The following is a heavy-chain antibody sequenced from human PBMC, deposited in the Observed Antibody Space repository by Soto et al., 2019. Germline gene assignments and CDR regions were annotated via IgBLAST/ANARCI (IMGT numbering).Heavy chain of an antibody. J-gene: IGHJ4*02. D-gene: IGHD3-22*01. V-gene: IGHV4-59*01. Sequence: PSETLSLTCSVSNGSISTYYWTWIRQPPGKGLEWIGYIHYSGNTNYNPSLKSRLTMSADTSRNQISLKLTSVTAADAAVYFCARGWGFGSYYYYFDYCGRVSLVTVSS. CDR1: NGSISTYY. CDR3: ARGWGFGSYYYYFDY. CDR2: IHYSGNT.